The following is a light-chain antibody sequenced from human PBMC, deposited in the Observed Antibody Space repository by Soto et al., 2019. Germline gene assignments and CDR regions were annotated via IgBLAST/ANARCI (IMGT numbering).Light chain of an antibody. CDR3: QQYDTSPRT. CDR2: AAS. Sequence: EIVMTQSPGTLSLSPGARAPLSCRASQSLSSGYLAWYQQKPGQAPRILIYAASSRATGIPDRFSGSGSGTDFSLTINRLEPEDSAVYYCQQYDTSPRTFGQGTKVDIK. CDR1: QSLSSGY. V-gene: IGKV3-20*01. J-gene: IGKJ1*01.